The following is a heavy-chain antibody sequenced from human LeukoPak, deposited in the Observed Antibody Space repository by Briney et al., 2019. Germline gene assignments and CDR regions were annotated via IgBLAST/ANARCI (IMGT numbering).Heavy chain of an antibody. CDR3: ATQSVAGTHFDY. V-gene: IGHV1-24*01. Sequence: GASVKVSCKASGGTFSSYAISWVRQAPGKGLEWMGGFDPEDGETIYAQKFQGRVTMTEDTSTDTAYMELSSLRSEDTAVYYCATQSVAGTHFDYWGQGTLVTVSS. CDR1: GGTFSSYA. J-gene: IGHJ4*02. CDR2: FDPEDGET. D-gene: IGHD6-19*01.